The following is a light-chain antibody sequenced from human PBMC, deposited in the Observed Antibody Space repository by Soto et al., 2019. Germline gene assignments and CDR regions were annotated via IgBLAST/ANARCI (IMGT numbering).Light chain of an antibody. CDR2: ATS. Sequence: DIQMTQSPSSLSASVGDRVTITCRTSQGSNNYVAWYQKKPWKPPKLLISATSTLQEGVPSRFSGSGSGTDITLTISRLQPEDGATYLGQKYDSVPLLGPGTRVDTK. CDR1: QGSNNY. CDR3: QKYDSVPL. V-gene: IGKV1-27*01. J-gene: IGKJ3*01.